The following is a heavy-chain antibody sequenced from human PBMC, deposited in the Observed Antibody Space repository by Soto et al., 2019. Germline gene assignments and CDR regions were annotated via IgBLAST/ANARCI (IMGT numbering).Heavy chain of an antibody. CDR3: ARSVMVPVEFFDY. V-gene: IGHV4-34*11. CDR2: IYYSGST. Sequence: SETLSLTCAVYGGSFSGYYWSWIRQPPGRGLEWIGNIYYSGSTNYNPSLKSRVTMSVDTSKNQFTLKLSSVTAADTGVYFCARSVMVPVEFFDYWGKGTLVTVAS. J-gene: IGHJ4*02. D-gene: IGHD3-10*01. CDR1: GGSFSGYY.